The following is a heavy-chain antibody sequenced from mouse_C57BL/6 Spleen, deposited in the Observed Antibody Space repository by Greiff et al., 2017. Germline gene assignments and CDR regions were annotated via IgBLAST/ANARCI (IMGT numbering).Heavy chain of an antibody. CDR2: ISSGSSTI. V-gene: IGHV5-17*01. J-gene: IGHJ3*01. Sequence: EVQLVESGGGLVKPGGSLKLSCAASGFTFSDYGMHWVRQAPEQGLEWVAYISSGSSTIYYADTVKGRFTISSDNAKTTLFLQMTSLMSEDTAMYYCARETAQAPFAYWGQGTLVTVSA. D-gene: IGHD3-2*02. CDR3: ARETAQAPFAY. CDR1: GFTFSDYG.